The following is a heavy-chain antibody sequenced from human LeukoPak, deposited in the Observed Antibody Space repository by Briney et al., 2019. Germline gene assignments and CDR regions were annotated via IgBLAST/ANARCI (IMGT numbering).Heavy chain of an antibody. CDR1: GGSFSGYY. Sequence: PSETLSLTCAVYGGSFSGYYWSWIRQPPGKGLEWIGEINHSGSTNYNPSLKSRVTISVDTSKNQFSLKLSSVTAADTAVYYCASSLLWFGESLRAWGQGTLVTVSS. D-gene: IGHD3-10*01. V-gene: IGHV4-34*01. J-gene: IGHJ5*02. CDR3: ASSLLWFGESLRA. CDR2: INHSGST.